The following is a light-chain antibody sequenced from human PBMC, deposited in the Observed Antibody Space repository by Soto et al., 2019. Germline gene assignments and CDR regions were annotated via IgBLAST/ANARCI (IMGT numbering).Light chain of an antibody. J-gene: IGKJ4*01. CDR2: WAS. Sequence: DIVMTQSPDSLALSLAGMATTNCRWSQRGLYSSNNKNYLAWYQQKPGQPPKLLIYWASTRESGVPDRFSGSGSGTDFTLTISSLQAEDVAVYYCQQYYSTPLTFGGGTTVDIK. V-gene: IGKV4-1*01. CDR3: QQYYSTPLT. CDR1: QRGLYSSNNKNY.